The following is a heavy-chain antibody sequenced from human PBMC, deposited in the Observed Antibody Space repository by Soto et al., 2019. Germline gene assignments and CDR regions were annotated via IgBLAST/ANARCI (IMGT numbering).Heavy chain of an antibody. V-gene: IGHV2-5*01. D-gene: IGHD5-18*01. CDR3: ARLSDTGMVYIEYFQH. Sequence: QITLKESGPTLVKPTQTLTLTCTFSGFSLSTSGVGVGWIRQPPGKALEWLALIYWTDDKRYSPSLKSRLTITKDTSKHQVVLTMTNMDPVDTATYYCARLSDTGMVYIEYFQHWGQGTLVTVSS. CDR1: GFSLSTSGVG. J-gene: IGHJ1*01. CDR2: IYWTDDK.